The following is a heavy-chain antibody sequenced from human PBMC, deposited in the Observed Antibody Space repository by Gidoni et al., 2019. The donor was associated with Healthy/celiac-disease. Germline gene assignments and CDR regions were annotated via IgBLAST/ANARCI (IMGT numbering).Heavy chain of an antibody. CDR2: IYYRGST. D-gene: IGHD3-16*01. V-gene: IGHV4-31*03. Sequence: QVQLPESGPGLVTPSQPLSLTCTVSDGPISSGGYYWSWIRQHPGKGREWIGYIYYRGSTYYNPSLKSRVTISVDTAKNQFSRKLSSVTAADTAVYYCARDGGGPTYFDYWGQGTLVTVSS. CDR3: ARDGGGPTYFDY. J-gene: IGHJ4*02. CDR1: DGPISSGGYY.